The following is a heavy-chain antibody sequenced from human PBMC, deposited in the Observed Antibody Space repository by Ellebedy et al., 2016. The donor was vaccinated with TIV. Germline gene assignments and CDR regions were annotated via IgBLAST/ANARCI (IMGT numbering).Heavy chain of an antibody. CDR3: ARGYRITFGGVIAPLGY. CDR2: MNPNSGYT. D-gene: IGHD3-16*02. Sequence: AASVKVSCKASGYTFTSYDINWVRQAAGLGLEWMGWMNPNSGYTGSAQEFQGRVTMTRNTSISTAYMELSSLRSEDTAVYYCARGYRITFGGVIAPLGYWGQGTLVTVSS. J-gene: IGHJ4*02. CDR1: GYTFTSYD. V-gene: IGHV1-8*01.